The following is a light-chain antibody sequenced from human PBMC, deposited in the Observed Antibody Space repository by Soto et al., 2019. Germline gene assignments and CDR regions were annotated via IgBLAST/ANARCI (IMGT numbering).Light chain of an antibody. Sequence: KVMPQSPDTLSVSPGERATLSCRASQSFSTNLAWYQQRPGQAPRLLIYSVSTRATGIPARFSGSGSGTEFTLTISSLQSEDFAVYYCQQYNDWPPTFGQGTKVDIK. CDR2: SVS. V-gene: IGKV3-15*01. CDR3: QQYNDWPPT. J-gene: IGKJ1*01. CDR1: QSFSTN.